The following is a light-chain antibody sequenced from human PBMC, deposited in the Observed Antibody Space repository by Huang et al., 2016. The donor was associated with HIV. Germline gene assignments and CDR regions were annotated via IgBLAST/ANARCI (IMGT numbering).Light chain of an antibody. J-gene: IGKJ4*01. CDR3: MQGTHWPLT. CDR1: QSLVHSDGNTY. CDR2: KLS. V-gene: IGKV2-30*02. Sequence: DVVMTQSPLSLPVTLGQPASISCSSSQSLVHSDGNTYLSWFQQRPGQSPMRLIYKLSNRDSGVPDRFSGSGSGTDFTLKITSVEAEDVGVYYCMQGTHWPLTFGGGTKVEIK.